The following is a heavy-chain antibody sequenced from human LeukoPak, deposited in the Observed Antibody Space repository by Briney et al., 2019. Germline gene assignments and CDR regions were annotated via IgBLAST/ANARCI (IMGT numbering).Heavy chain of an antibody. CDR1: GDSISSSSSYN. Sequence: PSETLSLTCTVSGDSISSSSSYNWDWIRQPPGEGLEWIGSISHSGVTYYNPSLTSRVTISVSMSKTQFSLRLSSVTAADTALYYCARRAFGVDPQFFDYWGPGMLVSVSS. D-gene: IGHD3-3*01. V-gene: IGHV4-39*01. J-gene: IGHJ4*02. CDR3: ARRAFGVDPQFFDY. CDR2: ISHSGVT.